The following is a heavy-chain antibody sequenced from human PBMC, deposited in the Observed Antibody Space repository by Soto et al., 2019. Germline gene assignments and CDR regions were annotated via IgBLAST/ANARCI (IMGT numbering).Heavy chain of an antibody. D-gene: IGHD6-19*01. V-gene: IGHV3-23*01. CDR1: GFTFSSYA. CDR2: ISGSGGST. CDR3: AKTRAYPKTWEYSSGWTHYFDY. Sequence: GGSLRLSCAASGFTFSSYAMSWVRQAPGKGLEWVSAISGSGGSTYYADSVKGRFTISRDNSKNTLYLQMNSLRAEETAVYYCAKTRAYPKTWEYSSGWTHYFDYWGQGTLVTVSS. J-gene: IGHJ4*02.